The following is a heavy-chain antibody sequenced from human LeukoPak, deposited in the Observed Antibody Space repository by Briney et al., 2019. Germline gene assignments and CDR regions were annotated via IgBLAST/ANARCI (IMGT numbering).Heavy chain of an antibody. J-gene: IGHJ4*02. CDR3: AHRRRYCSSTSCYTVDDY. D-gene: IGHD2-2*02. Sequence: SGPTLVNPTQTLTLTCTFSGFSLSTSGVGVGWIRQPPGKALEWLALIYWNDDKRYSPSLKSRLTITKDTSKNQVVLTMTNMDPVDTATHYCAHRRRYCSSTSCYTVDDYWGQGTLVTVSS. CDR1: GFSLSTSGVG. CDR2: IYWNDDK. V-gene: IGHV2-5*01.